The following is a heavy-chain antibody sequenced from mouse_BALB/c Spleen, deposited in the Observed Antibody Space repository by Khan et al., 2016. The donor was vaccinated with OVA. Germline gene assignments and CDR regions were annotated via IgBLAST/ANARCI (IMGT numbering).Heavy chain of an antibody. Sequence: QVQLQQSGAELMKPGASVKISCKATGYTFSSYWIEWVKQRPGHGLEWIGEILPGSGSNNYNEKFKGKATFTADTSFNTAYMQLSSLTSEDSAVYYCARENYCGSSSWFGYWGQGTLVTVSA. V-gene: IGHV1-9*01. D-gene: IGHD1-1*01. CDR3: ARENYCGSSSWFGY. CDR2: ILPGSGSN. J-gene: IGHJ3*01. CDR1: GYTFSSYW.